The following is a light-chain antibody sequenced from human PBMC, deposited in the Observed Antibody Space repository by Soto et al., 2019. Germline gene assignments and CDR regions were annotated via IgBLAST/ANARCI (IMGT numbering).Light chain of an antibody. CDR1: QTITFY. Sequence: DIQVTQSPSSLSASVGDRVSITCRASQTITFYLNWYQQKPGKAPKLLIYGASNLQSGVPSRFSGSGSGTDFTLTISSLQPEDFATYYCQQSYSTPRTFGQGTTGDIK. CDR3: QQSYSTPRT. J-gene: IGKJ1*01. V-gene: IGKV1-39*01. CDR2: GAS.